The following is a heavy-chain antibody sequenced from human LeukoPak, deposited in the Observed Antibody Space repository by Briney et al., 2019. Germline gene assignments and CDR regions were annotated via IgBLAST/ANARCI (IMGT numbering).Heavy chain of an antibody. V-gene: IGHV1-24*01. CDR1: GYTLTELS. J-gene: IGHJ4*02. CDR3: ATDPSSGYDTDY. CDR2: FDPEDGET. Sequence: ASVKVSCKVSGYTLTELSMHWVRQAPGKGLEWMGGFDPEDGETIYAQKFQGRVTMTEDTSTDTAYMELSSLRSEDTAVYYCATDPSSGYDTDYWGREPWSPSPQ. D-gene: IGHD5-12*01.